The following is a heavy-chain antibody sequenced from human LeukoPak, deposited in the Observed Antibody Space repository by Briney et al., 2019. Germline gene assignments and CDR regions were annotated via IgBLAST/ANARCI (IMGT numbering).Heavy chain of an antibody. D-gene: IGHD3-10*01. Sequence: GGSLRLSCAASGFTFSDYYMSWIRQAPGKGLEWLSYISSSGSTIYYADSVKGRFTISRDNAKNSLYLQMNSLRAEDTAVYYCAREAQIITMVRGYFDYWGQGTLVTVSS. CDR2: ISSSGSTI. CDR3: AREAQIITMVRGYFDY. V-gene: IGHV3-11*04. J-gene: IGHJ4*02. CDR1: GFTFSDYY.